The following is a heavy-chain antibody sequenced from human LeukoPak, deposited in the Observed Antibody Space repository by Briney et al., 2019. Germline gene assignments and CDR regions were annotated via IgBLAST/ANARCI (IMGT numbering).Heavy chain of an antibody. CDR2: MNPNCGNT. J-gene: IGHJ6*02. Sequence: ASVKVSCKASGYTFTSYDINWVRQATGQGLEWMGWMNPNCGNTGYAQKFQGRVTMTRNTSISTAYMELSSLRSEDTAVYYCATMGYYDSSGYSPTRYYYGMDVWGQGTTVTVSS. V-gene: IGHV1-8*01. D-gene: IGHD3-22*01. CDR3: ATMGYYDSSGYSPTRYYYGMDV. CDR1: GYTFTSYD.